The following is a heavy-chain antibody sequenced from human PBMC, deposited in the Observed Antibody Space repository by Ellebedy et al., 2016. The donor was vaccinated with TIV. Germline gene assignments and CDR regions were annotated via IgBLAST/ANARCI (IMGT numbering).Heavy chain of an antibody. CDR2: IYSGGTT. Sequence: PGGSLRLSCAASGFTVSTNYMSWVRQAPGKGLEWVSVIYSGGTTYYSDSVRGRFTISRDNSKNTLYLQMNSLRAEDTAVYYCALDSMVWGATADYWGQGTLVTVSS. CDR3: ALDSMVWGATADY. J-gene: IGHJ4*02. D-gene: IGHD3-10*01. CDR1: GFTVSTNY. V-gene: IGHV3-53*01.